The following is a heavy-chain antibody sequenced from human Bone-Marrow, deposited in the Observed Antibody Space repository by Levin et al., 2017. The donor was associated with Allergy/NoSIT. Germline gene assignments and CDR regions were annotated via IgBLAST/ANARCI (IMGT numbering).Heavy chain of an antibody. CDR3: TKTSSSGRGGSRYFRF. J-gene: IGHJ4*02. CDR1: GFRFDDFD. V-gene: IGHV3-9*01. CDR2: ISWNSAVI. Sequence: SLKISCATAGFRFDDFDMHWVRQAPGKGLEWVSVISWNSAVIGYAESVEGRFTISRDNARNSLSLEMNSLRPEDTAVYLCTKTSSSGRGGSRYFRFWCQGSLVTVSS. D-gene: IGHD3-16*01.